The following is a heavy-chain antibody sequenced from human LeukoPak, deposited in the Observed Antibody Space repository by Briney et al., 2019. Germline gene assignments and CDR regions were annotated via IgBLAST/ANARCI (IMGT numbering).Heavy chain of an antibody. CDR1: GYTFISYG. CDR2: ISAYNGNT. J-gene: IGHJ4*02. CDR3: ARPDPLIAAAGTGFDY. Sequence: GASGKVSCKASGYTFISYGINWVRQAPGQGLEWMGWISAYNGNTNYAQKLQGRVTMTTDTSTSTAYMELRSLRSDDTALYYCARPDPLIAAAGTGFDYWGQGTLVTVSS. V-gene: IGHV1-18*01. D-gene: IGHD6-13*01.